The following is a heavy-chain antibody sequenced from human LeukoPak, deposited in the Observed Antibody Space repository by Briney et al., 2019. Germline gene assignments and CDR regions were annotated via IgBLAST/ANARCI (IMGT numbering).Heavy chain of an antibody. CDR3: AKDDYDILTGSLGAFDI. V-gene: IGHV4-34*01. J-gene: IGHJ3*02. Sequence: SETLSLTCAVYGGSFSGYYWSWIRQPPGKGLEWIGEINHSGSTNYNPSLKSRVTISVDTSKNQFSLKLSSVTAADTAVYYCAKDDYDILTGSLGAFDIWGQGTMVTVSS. CDR2: INHSGST. D-gene: IGHD3-9*01. CDR1: GGSFSGYY.